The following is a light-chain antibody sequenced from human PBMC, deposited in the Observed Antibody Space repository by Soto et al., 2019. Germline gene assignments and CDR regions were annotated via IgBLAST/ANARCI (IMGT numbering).Light chain of an antibody. V-gene: IGKV1-17*01. CDR3: LQHNSNYWT. CDR1: QDIGND. J-gene: IGKJ1*01. Sequence: DIQMTQSPSSLSASVGDRVTITCRASQDIGNDLGWYQQKPGQAPKRLIYIASYLQSGVPSRFSGSGSGTEFTFTISSLQPEDFATYYCLQHNSNYWTFGQGTRVEVK. CDR2: IAS.